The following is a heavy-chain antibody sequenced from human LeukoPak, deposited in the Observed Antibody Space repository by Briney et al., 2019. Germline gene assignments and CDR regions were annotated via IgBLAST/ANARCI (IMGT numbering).Heavy chain of an antibody. CDR2: ISCNGLQT. Sequence: AWSLRLSCSASGFTFSRFAMTWVRHLPGKGLEWVSTISCNGLQTFYADSVKGRFSVSRDNSVNIVYLQMDSLRADDSALYSCAKDANYLDSSGYFIPFDYWGPGTLVTVAS. CDR1: GFTFSRFA. D-gene: IGHD3-22*01. V-gene: IGHV3-23*01. CDR3: AKDANYLDSSGYFIPFDY. J-gene: IGHJ4*02.